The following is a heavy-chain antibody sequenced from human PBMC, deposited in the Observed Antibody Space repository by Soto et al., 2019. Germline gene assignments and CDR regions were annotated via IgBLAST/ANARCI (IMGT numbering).Heavy chain of an antibody. V-gene: IGHV4-30-2*01. CDR2: MHHSGST. J-gene: IGHJ4*02. D-gene: IGHD2-15*01. CDR1: GGSISSGGYS. Sequence: SETLSLTCAVSGGSISSGGYSWSWIRQTPGKDLEWIGHMHHSGSTNYNPSLKSRVAISVDTSKNQFSLYLNSVTAADTAVYYCARWVEVSLDYFDSWGQGTPVTVSS. CDR3: ARWVEVSLDYFDS.